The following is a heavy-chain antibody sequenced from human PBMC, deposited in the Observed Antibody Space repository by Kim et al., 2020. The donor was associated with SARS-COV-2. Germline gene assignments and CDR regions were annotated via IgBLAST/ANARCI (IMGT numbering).Heavy chain of an antibody. Sequence: SPSFQGQVTISADKSISTAYLQWSSLKASDTAMYYCARLADSVVVTAINYWGQGTLVTVSS. CDR3: ARLADSVVVTAINY. J-gene: IGHJ4*02. D-gene: IGHD2-21*02. V-gene: IGHV5-51*01.